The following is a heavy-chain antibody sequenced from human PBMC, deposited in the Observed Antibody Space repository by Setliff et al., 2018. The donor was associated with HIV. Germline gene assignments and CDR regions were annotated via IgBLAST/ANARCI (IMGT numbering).Heavy chain of an antibody. V-gene: IGHV1-18*01. D-gene: IGHD1-26*01. Sequence: ASVKVSCKASGYTFISYGYSWVRQAPGQGLQWMGWISSYNGDTNYAQELQGRVTMTTDTSTSTAYMELRSLRPDDTAVYYCARTLVGPTGGYYFDYWGQGTLVTVSS. CDR3: ARTLVGPTGGYYFDY. CDR1: GYTFISYG. CDR2: ISSYNGDT. J-gene: IGHJ4*02.